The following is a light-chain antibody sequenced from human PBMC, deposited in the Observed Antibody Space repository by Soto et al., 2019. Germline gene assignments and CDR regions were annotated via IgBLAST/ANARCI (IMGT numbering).Light chain of an antibody. CDR3: QQLNSYPLT. CDR2: AAS. CDR1: QGMSSY. Sequence: DIQLTQSPSFLSASVGDRVTITCRASQGMSSYLAWYQQKPGKAPKLLIYAASTLQSGVPSRFGGSGSGTEFTLTISSLQPEDFATYYCQQLNSYPLTFGGGTKVEIK. J-gene: IGKJ4*01. V-gene: IGKV1-9*01.